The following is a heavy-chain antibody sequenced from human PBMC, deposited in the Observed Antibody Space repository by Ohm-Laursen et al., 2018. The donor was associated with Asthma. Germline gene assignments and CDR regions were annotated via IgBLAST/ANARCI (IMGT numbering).Heavy chain of an antibody. D-gene: IGHD5-18*01. Sequence: SETLSLTWTVSGASVSSGGHYWSWIRQPPGKGLEWIGHVFYSGSTLYNPSLMSRVTISEDTSKNQFSLTLSSVTAADTAIYYCARGRGFGYGIDYWGQGTLVTISS. CDR1: GASVSSGGHY. V-gene: IGHV4-61*08. CDR2: VFYSGST. J-gene: IGHJ4*02. CDR3: ARGRGFGYGIDY.